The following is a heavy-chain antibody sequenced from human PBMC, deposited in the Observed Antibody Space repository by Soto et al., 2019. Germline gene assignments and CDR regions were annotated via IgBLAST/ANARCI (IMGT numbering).Heavy chain of an antibody. CDR2: ISGSGDST. CDR1: GFTFSSYA. J-gene: IGHJ4*02. CDR3: ARRGSGSYYDY. Sequence: EVQLLESGGGLVQPGGSLRLSCAASGFTFSSYAMRWVRQAPGKGLEWVSAISGSGDSTYYADSVKGRFTVSRDTSKNTLYLQMNSLRADDTAVYYCARRGSGSYYDYWGQGTLVTVSS. V-gene: IGHV3-23*01. D-gene: IGHD1-26*01.